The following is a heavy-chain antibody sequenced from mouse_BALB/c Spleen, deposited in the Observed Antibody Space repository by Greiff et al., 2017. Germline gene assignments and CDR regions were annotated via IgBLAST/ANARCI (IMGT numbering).Heavy chain of an antibody. Sequence: EVMLVESGGGLVKPGGSLKLSCAASGFTFSSYTMSWVRQTPEKRLEWVATISSGGSYTYYPDSVKGRFTISRDNAKNTLYLQMSSLKSEDTAMYYCTRDGYDYDEDYWGQGTTLTVSS. V-gene: IGHV5-6-4*01. CDR1: GFTFSSYT. J-gene: IGHJ2*01. CDR2: ISSGGSYT. CDR3: TRDGYDYDEDY. D-gene: IGHD2-4*01.